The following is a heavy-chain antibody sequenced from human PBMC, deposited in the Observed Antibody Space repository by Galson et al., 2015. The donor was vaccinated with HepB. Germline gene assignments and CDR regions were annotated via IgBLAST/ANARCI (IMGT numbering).Heavy chain of an antibody. CDR3: ARESGGDFYYYYGMDV. CDR2: IIPILGIA. D-gene: IGHD3-10*01. Sequence: SAKVSCKASGGTFSSYTISWVRQAPGQGLEWMGRIIPILGIANYAQKFQGRVTITADKSTSTAYMELSSLRSEDTAVYYCARESGGDFYYYYGMDVWGQGTTVTVSS. V-gene: IGHV1-69*04. J-gene: IGHJ6*02. CDR1: GGTFSSYT.